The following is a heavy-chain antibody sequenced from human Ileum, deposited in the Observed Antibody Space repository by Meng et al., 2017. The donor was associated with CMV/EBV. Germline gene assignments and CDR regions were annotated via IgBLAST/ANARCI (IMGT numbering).Heavy chain of an antibody. CDR3: ARDPRGFGMDV. D-gene: IGHD6-25*01. Sequence: GESLKISCAASGFPFSRFWMHWVRQRPGKGLEWVARLNSDETGANYGVSVKGRFTISRDNTKNTLDLQMHSLNVEETAIYYCARDPRGFGMDVWGRGTTVTVSS. CDR1: GFPFSRFW. V-gene: IGHV3-74*01. J-gene: IGHJ6*02. CDR2: LNSDETGA.